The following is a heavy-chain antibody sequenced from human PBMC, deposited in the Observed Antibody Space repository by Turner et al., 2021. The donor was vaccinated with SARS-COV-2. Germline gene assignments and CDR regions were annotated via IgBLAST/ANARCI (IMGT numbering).Heavy chain of an antibody. CDR3: ARESWGRDPDY. D-gene: IGHD3-16*01. V-gene: IGHV3-53*04. J-gene: IGHJ4*02. CDR1: GFTVSSNY. Sequence: EVQLVESGGGLVQPGGCLRLSCAASGFTVSSNYMSWVRQAPVKGLEWVSVIYSGGSTYYADSVKGRFTISRHNSKNTLYLQMNSLRAEDTAVYYCARESWGRDPDYWGQGTLVTVSS. CDR2: IYSGGST.